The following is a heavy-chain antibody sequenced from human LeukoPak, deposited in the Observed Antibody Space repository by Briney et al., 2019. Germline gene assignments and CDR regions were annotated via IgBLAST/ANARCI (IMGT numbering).Heavy chain of an antibody. D-gene: IGHD6-19*01. Sequence: PGGSLRLSCAAPGFTFSDYYMSWGRQAPGKGLEWVSYISSSGSTIYYADSVKGRFTISRDNAKNSLYLQMNRLRAEDTAVYYCARDGVAVAATRGYYFDYWGQGTLVTVSS. CDR3: ARDGVAVAATRGYYFDY. V-gene: IGHV3-11*01. J-gene: IGHJ4*02. CDR1: GFTFSDYY. CDR2: ISSSGSTI.